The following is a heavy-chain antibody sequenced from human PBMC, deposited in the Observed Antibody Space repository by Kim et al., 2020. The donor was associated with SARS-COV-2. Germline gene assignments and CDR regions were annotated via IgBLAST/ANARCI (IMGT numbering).Heavy chain of an antibody. CDR1: GGTFSSYA. D-gene: IGHD6-13*01. CDR2: IIPIFGTA. J-gene: IGHJ4*02. V-gene: IGHV1-69*13. CDR3: AREGYSSSWDDY. Sequence: SVKVSCKASGGTFSSYAISWVRHAPGQGLEWMGGIIPIFGTANYAQKFQGRVTITADESTSTAYMELSSLRSEDTAVYYCAREGYSSSWDDYWGQGTLVTVSS.